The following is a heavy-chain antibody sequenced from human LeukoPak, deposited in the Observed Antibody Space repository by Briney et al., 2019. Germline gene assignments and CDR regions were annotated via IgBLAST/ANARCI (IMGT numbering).Heavy chain of an antibody. CDR1: GGSISSSDYY. D-gene: IGHD3-22*01. CDR3: ARHEAYDGRPDPD. Sequence: KPSETLSLTCTVSGGSISSSDYYWDWIRQPPGKGLEWIGSIYYSGSTYYNSSLKSRVIISVDTSRNQFSLKMSSVTAADTAVYYCARHEAYDGRPDPDWGQGTLVAVPS. CDR2: IYYSGST. J-gene: IGHJ4*02. V-gene: IGHV4-39*01.